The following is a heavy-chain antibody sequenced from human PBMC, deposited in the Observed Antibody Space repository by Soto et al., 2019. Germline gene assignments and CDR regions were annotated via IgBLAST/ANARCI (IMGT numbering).Heavy chain of an antibody. CDR2: IWYDGSNK. Sequence: QVQLVESGGGVVQPGRSLRLSCAASGFTFSSYGMHWVRQAPGKGLEWVAVIWYDGSNKYYADSVKGRFTISRDNSKNTLYLQMNSLRAEDTAVYYCARINGDYGEALDSWGQGTLVTVSS. V-gene: IGHV3-33*01. CDR3: ARINGDYGEALDS. J-gene: IGHJ4*02. D-gene: IGHD4-17*01. CDR1: GFTFSSYG.